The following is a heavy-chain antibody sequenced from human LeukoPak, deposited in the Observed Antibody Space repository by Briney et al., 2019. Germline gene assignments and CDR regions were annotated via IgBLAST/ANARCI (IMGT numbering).Heavy chain of an antibody. J-gene: IGHJ4*02. CDR1: GFTFRTYW. D-gene: IGHD1-26*01. V-gene: IGHV3-74*01. Sequence: GGSLRLSCAASGFTFRTYWMHWVRQVPGEGLVWVSRINEDGSITNYADSVKGRFSISRDNAKNTLYLQMNSLRAEDTAGYYCGRDLGGRSGYWGQGTLVTVSS. CDR3: GRDLGGRSGY. CDR2: INEDGSIT.